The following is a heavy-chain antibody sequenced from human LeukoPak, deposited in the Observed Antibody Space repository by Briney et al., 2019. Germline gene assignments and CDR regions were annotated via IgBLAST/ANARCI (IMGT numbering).Heavy chain of an antibody. D-gene: IGHD5-24*01. V-gene: IGHV3-21*01. Sequence: GGSLRLSCAASGFTFSYYTMIWVRQAPGRGLEWVSFISSSSTYIYYADSVKGRFTISRDNAKNSLYLQMNSLRAEDTAVYYCARGWLQLPYYFDYWGQGTLVTVSS. J-gene: IGHJ4*02. CDR1: GFTFSYYT. CDR3: ARGWLQLPYYFDY. CDR2: ISSSSTYI.